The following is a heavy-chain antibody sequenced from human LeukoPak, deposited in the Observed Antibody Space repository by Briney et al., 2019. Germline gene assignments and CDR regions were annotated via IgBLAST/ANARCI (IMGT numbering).Heavy chain of an antibody. CDR3: TRSSFPYYFDY. CDR2: IDSDGSGT. V-gene: IGHV3-74*01. D-gene: IGHD2/OR15-2a*01. Sequence: GGSLRLSCAASGFTFRTYWMSWVRQAPGKGLVWVSRIDSDGSGTIHADSVKGRFTISRDNAKNTLYLQMNSVTAEDTAVYYCTRSSFPYYFDYWGQGTLVTVSS. CDR1: GFTFRTYW. J-gene: IGHJ4*02.